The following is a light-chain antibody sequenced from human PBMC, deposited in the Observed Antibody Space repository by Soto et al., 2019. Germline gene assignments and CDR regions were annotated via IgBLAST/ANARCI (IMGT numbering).Light chain of an antibody. CDR3: QQRSNWPLT. V-gene: IGKV3-15*01. J-gene: IGKJ4*01. CDR2: SAS. CDR1: QSVSID. Sequence: EIVMTQSPATLSVSPGERATLSCRASQSVSIDLAWYQQTPGQAPRLLIYSASRRATGFPGRFSGSGSGTDFTLTISSLQPDDFATYYCQQRSNWPLTFGGGTKVDIK.